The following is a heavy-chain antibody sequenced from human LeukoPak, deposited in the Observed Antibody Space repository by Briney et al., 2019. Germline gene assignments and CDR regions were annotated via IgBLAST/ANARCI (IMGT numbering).Heavy chain of an antibody. CDR3: AKAAGLYSGFDFRVGFDY. V-gene: IGHV3-23*01. CDR2: ISGSGGST. CDR1: GFTFSSYA. J-gene: IGHJ4*02. D-gene: IGHD5-12*01. Sequence: GGSLRLSCAASGFTFSSYAMSWVRQAPGKGLEWVSAISGSGGSTYYADSVKGRFTISRDNSKKMLYLQMNSLRVEDTAVYYCAKAAGLYSGFDFRVGFDYWGQGALVTVSS.